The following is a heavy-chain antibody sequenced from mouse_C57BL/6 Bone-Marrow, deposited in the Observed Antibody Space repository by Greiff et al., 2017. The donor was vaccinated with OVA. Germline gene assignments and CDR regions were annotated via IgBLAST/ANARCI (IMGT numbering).Heavy chain of an antibody. Sequence: VQGVESGAELVKPGASVKISCKASGYAFSSYWMNWVKQRPGKGLEWIGQIYPGDGDTNYNGKFKGKATLTADTSSSTAYMQLSSLPSEDSAVYFCARRDYDYAFAYGGQGTLVTVSA. CDR1: GYAFSSYW. V-gene: IGHV1-80*01. CDR3: ARRDYDYAFAY. CDR2: IYPGDGDT. J-gene: IGHJ3*01. D-gene: IGHD2-4*01.